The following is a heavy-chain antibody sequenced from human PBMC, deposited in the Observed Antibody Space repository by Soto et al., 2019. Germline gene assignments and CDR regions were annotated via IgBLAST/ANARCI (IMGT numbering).Heavy chain of an antibody. D-gene: IGHD1-1*01. CDR2: MSHSGGT. V-gene: IGHV4-34*01. Sequence: QVQLQQWGAGLLKPSETLSLTCAVYGGFVSSGSYYWSWIRQPPGKGLEWIGEMSHSGGTHFNPSLKSQVTISVDTSKNQFSLKMTPVTAADTALYYCARVERGTATTVVDAFDIWGPGTMVTVSS. J-gene: IGHJ3*02. CDR1: GGFVSSGSYY. CDR3: ARVERGTATTVVDAFDI.